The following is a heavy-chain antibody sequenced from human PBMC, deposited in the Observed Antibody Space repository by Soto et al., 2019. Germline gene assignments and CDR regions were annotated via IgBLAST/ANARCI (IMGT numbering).Heavy chain of an antibody. CDR1: GGSISSGGYY. J-gene: IGHJ4*02. Sequence: SETLSLTCTVSGGSISSGGYYWSWIRQHPGKGLEWIGYIYYSGSTYYNPSLKSRVTISVDTSKNQFSLKLSSVTAADTAVYYCARGPPTVTTSDYWGQGTLVTVSS. CDR3: ARGPPTVTTSDY. V-gene: IGHV4-31*03. D-gene: IGHD4-17*01. CDR2: IYYSGST.